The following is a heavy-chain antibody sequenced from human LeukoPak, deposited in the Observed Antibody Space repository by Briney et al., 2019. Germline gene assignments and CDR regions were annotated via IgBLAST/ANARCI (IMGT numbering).Heavy chain of an antibody. CDR1: GFTFSSYG. J-gene: IGHJ4*02. Sequence: PGGSLRLSCAASGFTFSSYGMHWVRQAPGKGLEWVAVISYDGSNKYYADSVKGRFTISRDNSKNTLYLQMNSLRAEDTAVYYCAKVPQITGKPRVVDYWGQGTLVTVSS. CDR3: AKVPQITGKPRVVDY. D-gene: IGHD1-20*01. V-gene: IGHV3-30*18. CDR2: ISYDGSNK.